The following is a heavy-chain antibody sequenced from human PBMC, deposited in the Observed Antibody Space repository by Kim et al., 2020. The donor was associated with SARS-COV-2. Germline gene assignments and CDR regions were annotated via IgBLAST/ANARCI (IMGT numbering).Heavy chain of an antibody. CDR1: GGSISSSSYY. CDR2: IYYSGST. V-gene: IGHV4-39*01. Sequence: SETLSLTCTVSGGSISSSSYYWGWIRQPPGKGLEWIGSIYYSGSTYYNPSLKSRVTISVDTSKNQLSLKLSSVTAADTAVYYCARRGRTIVPFGGFDPWGHGTLVTVSS. J-gene: IGHJ5*02. D-gene: IGHD2-8*01. CDR3: ARRGRTIVPFGGFDP.